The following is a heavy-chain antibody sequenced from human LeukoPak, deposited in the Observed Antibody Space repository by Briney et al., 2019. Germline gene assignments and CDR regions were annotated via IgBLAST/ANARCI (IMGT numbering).Heavy chain of an antibody. J-gene: IGHJ4*02. CDR3: AKVKEMYSSGSYYFDY. Sequence: GRSLRLSCAASGLTFSNYGMHWVRQAPGKGLEWVAVIPYDGFNPYYADSVKGRFTISRDNSKNTLWLQMNSLRAEDTAVYYCAKVKEMYSSGSYYFDYWGQGTLVTVSS. CDR1: GLTFSNYG. CDR2: IPYDGFNP. V-gene: IGHV3-30*18. D-gene: IGHD6-19*01.